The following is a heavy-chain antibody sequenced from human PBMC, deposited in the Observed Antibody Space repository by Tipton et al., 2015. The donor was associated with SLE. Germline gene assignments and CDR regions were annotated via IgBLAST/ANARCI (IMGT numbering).Heavy chain of an antibody. CDR3: AREERNGHLNYLDF. CDR1: GGSFSDYY. CDR2: IHYSVGT. D-gene: IGHD2-8*01. V-gene: IGHV4-34*01. Sequence: TLSLTCAVYGGSFSDYYWTWIRQPPGKGLEWIGSIHYSVGTYYNPSLKSRVTISVDTSRNHFSLKLSSVTAADTAVYFCAREERNGHLNYLDFWGQGTLVPVSS. J-gene: IGHJ4*02.